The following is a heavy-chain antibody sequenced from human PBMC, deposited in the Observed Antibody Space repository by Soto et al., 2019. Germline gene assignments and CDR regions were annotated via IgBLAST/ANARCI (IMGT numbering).Heavy chain of an antibody. J-gene: IGHJ6*02. V-gene: IGHV3-21*01. Sequence: EVQLVESGGGLVKPGGSPRLSCAASGFSFSSFTMNWVRQAPGKGLEWVSSIDTSSTYMYYADSVTGRFTISRDNAKKSVYLQMNSLRAEDTAVYYCARETGSYNWNDGLMDVWGHGTTVTVSS. CDR2: IDTSSTYM. CDR1: GFSFSSFT. D-gene: IGHD1-20*01. CDR3: ARETGSYNWNDGLMDV.